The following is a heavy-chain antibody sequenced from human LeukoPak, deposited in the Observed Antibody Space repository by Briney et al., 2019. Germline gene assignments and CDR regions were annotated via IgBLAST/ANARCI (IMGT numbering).Heavy chain of an antibody. Sequence: PGGSLRLSCAASGFTLSYNNMIWVRQAPGKGLDWVSSISSSSSYIYYADSVKGRFTISRDNAKNSLYLQMNSLRAEDTGVYFCGRDGNGWSNWFDPWGQGTLVTVSS. CDR1: GFTLSYNN. CDR3: GRDGNGWSNWFDP. CDR2: ISSSSSYI. D-gene: IGHD6-19*01. V-gene: IGHV3-21*01. J-gene: IGHJ5*02.